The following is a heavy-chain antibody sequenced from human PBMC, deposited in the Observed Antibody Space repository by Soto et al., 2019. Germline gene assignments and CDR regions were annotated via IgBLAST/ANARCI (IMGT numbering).Heavy chain of an antibody. J-gene: IGHJ4*02. V-gene: IGHV1-8*01. CDR1: RHMFTTYD. CDR3: VGHLRTRRDS. CDR2: MNPRSGNA. Sequence: QVELVQSGDEVKKPGASVKVSCKASRHMFTTYDINWVRQAPAQGREWMGWMNPRSGNAGYAQKFQGRVSMTRNTSINTDYMELNSLRSDDTAVYYWVGHLRTRRDSWGQGTLVTVSS.